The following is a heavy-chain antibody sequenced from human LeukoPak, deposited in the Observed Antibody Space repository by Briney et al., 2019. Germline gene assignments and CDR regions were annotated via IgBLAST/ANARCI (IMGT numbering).Heavy chain of an antibody. CDR2: ISGYNGNT. J-gene: IGHJ4*02. V-gene: IGHV1-18*01. CDR3: ARDLKMGYSSGRYSWGTGSSNDY. Sequence: ASVKVSCKASGYTFTSYGISWVRQAPGQGLEWMGWISGYNGNTNYVQKFQGRVTMTTDTSTSTAHMELRSLRSDDTAVYYCARDLKMGYSSGRYSWGTGSSNDYWGQGTLVTVSS. D-gene: IGHD6-19*01. CDR1: GYTFTSYG.